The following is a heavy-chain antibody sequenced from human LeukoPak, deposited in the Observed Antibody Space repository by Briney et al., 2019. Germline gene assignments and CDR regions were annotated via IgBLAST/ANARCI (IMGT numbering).Heavy chain of an antibody. CDR1: GFTFSGYS. J-gene: IGHJ4*02. CDR3: ARARLYSYGYSTDFDY. V-gene: IGHV3-21*01. Sequence: GGSLRLSCAASGFTFSGYSMNWVRQAPGKGLEWVSSISSSSSYIYYADSVKGRFTISRDNAKNSLYLQMNSLRAEDTAVYYCARARLYSYGYSTDFDYWGQGTLVTVSS. D-gene: IGHD5-18*01. CDR2: ISSSSSYI.